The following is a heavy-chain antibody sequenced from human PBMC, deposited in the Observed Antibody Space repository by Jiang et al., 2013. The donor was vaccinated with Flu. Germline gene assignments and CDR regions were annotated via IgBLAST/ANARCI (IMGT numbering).Heavy chain of an antibody. V-gene: IGHV3-7*03. CDR3: ARSAWGFGDPGPAIYYYYGMDV. D-gene: IGHD3-10*01. Sequence: ESGGGLVQPGGSLRLSCAASGFTFSSYWMSWVRQAPGKGLEWVANIKQDGSEKYYVDSVKGRFTISRDNAKNSLYLQMNSLRAEDTAVYYCARSAWGFGDPGPAIYYYYGMDVWGKGTTVTVSS. J-gene: IGHJ6*04. CDR1: GFTFSSYW. CDR2: IKQDGSEK.